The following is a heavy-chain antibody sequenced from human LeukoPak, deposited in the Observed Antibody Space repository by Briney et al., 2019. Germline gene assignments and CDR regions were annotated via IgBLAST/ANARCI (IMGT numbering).Heavy chain of an antibody. Sequence: ASVKVSFKASGYTFTSYGISWVRQAPGQGLEWMGWISAYNGNTNYAQKLQGRVNITTDTSTSTAYMELRSLRSDDTAVYYCARDMGLDYYDSSGYYYVSRFDYWGQGTLVTVSS. V-gene: IGHV1-18*01. CDR1: GYTFTSYG. J-gene: IGHJ4*02. CDR3: ARDMGLDYYDSSGYYYVSRFDY. D-gene: IGHD3-22*01. CDR2: ISAYNGNT.